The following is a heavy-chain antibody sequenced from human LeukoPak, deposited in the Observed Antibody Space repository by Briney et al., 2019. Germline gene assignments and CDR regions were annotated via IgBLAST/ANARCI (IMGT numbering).Heavy chain of an antibody. Sequence: GGSLRLSCAASGFTFSSYAMSWVRQAPGKGLEYVSAISSNGGSTYYADSVKGRFTISRDNSKNTLYLQMSSLRAEDTAVYYCVKDPYSSSWYGQFNYWGQGTLVTVSS. J-gene: IGHJ4*02. D-gene: IGHD6-13*01. V-gene: IGHV3-64D*06. CDR2: ISSNGGST. CDR3: VKDPYSSSWYGQFNY. CDR1: GFTFSSYA.